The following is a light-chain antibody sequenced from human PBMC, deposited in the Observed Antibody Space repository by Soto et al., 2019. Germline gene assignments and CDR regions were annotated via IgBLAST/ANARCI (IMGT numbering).Light chain of an antibody. CDR2: DAY. V-gene: IGKV3-11*01. CDR1: QSFRGR. J-gene: IGKJ5*01. Sequence: EVVLTQSPVTLSLSPGERATLSCRASQSFRGRLAWYQQKPGQAPRLLIYDAYNRATGIPPRFSGSGSGTDFTLTISSLAPEDSAVYYCQQRHMWPITFGQGTRLEIK. CDR3: QQRHMWPIT.